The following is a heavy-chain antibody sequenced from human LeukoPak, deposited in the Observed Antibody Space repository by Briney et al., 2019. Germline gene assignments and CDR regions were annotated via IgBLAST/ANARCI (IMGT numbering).Heavy chain of an antibody. Sequence: GASVKVSCKASGYTFTSYGISWVRQAPGQGLEWMGWISAYNGNTNYAQKLQGRVTMTIDTSTSTAYMELRSLRSDDTAVYYCASSYEDYVWGSYRFDYWGQGTLVTVSS. D-gene: IGHD3-16*02. CDR3: ASSYEDYVWGSYRFDY. J-gene: IGHJ4*02. CDR1: GYTFTSYG. CDR2: ISAYNGNT. V-gene: IGHV1-18*01.